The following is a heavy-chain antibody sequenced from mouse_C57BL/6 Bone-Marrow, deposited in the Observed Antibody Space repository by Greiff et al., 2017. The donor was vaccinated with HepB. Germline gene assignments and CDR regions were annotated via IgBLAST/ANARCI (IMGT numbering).Heavy chain of an antibody. CDR2: IDPNSGGT. D-gene: IGHD2-1*01. CDR3: ARIYYGHYYAMDY. CDR1: GYTFTSYW. Sequence: QVQLQPGAELVKPGASVKLSCKASGYTFTSYWMHWVKQRPGRGLEWIGRIDPNSGGTKYNEKFKSKATLTVDKPSSTAYMQLSSLTSEDSAVYYCARIYYGHYYAMDYWGQGTSVTVSS. J-gene: IGHJ4*01. V-gene: IGHV1-72*01.